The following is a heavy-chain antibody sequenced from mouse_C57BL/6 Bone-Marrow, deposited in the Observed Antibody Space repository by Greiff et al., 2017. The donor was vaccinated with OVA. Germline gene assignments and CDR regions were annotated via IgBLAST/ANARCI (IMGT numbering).Heavy chain of an antibody. J-gene: IGHJ2*01. CDR1: GYAFSSSW. CDR2: IYPGDGDT. V-gene: IGHV1-82*01. Sequence: QVQLQQSGPELVKPGASVKISCKASGYAFSSSWMNWVKQRPGKGLEWIGRIYPGDGDTNYNGTFKGKATLTADKSSSTAYMQLSSLTSEDSAVYFCARNYGSSYHFDYWGQGTTLTVSS. CDR3: ARNYGSSYHFDY. D-gene: IGHD1-1*01.